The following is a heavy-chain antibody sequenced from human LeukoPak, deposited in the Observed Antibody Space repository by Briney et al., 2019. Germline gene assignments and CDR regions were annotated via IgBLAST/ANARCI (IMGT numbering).Heavy chain of an antibody. Sequence: VXVISYDGSNKYYADSVKGRFTISRDNSKNTLYLQMNSLRAEDTAVYYCALSIVGASGGMDVWGQGTTVTVSS. V-gene: IGHV3-30*03. J-gene: IGHJ6*02. D-gene: IGHD1-26*01. CDR3: ALSIVGASGGMDV. CDR2: ISYDGSNK.